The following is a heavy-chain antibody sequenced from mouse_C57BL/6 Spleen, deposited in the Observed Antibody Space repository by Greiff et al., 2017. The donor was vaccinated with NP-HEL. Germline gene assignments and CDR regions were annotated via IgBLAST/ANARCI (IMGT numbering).Heavy chain of an antibody. J-gene: IGHJ2*01. CDR3: TRDRGPGFDY. CDR2: ISYDGSN. V-gene: IGHV3-6*01. D-gene: IGHD3-3*01. Sequence: EVKLMESGPGLVKPSQSLSLTCSVTGYSITSGYYWNWIRQFPGNKLEWMGYISYDGSNNYNPSLKNRISITRDTSKNQFFLKLNSVTTEDTATYYCTRDRGPGFDYWGQGTTLTVSS. CDR1: GYSITSGYY.